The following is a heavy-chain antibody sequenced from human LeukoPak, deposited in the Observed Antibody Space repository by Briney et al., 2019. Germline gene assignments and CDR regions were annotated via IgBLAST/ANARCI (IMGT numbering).Heavy chain of an antibody. Sequence: GASVKVSCKASGGTFSSYAISWVRQAPGQGLEWMGGIIPIFGTANYAQKFQGRVAITADESTSTAYMELSSLRSEDTAVYYCAIDPRYLEDFNWFDPWGQGTLVTVSS. CDR3: AIDPRYLEDFNWFDP. V-gene: IGHV1-69*01. CDR1: GGTFSSYA. CDR2: IIPIFGTA. D-gene: IGHD1-14*01. J-gene: IGHJ5*02.